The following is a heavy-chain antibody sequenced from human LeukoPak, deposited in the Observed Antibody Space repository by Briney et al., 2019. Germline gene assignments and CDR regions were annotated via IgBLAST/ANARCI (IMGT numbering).Heavy chain of an antibody. Sequence: PGGSLRLSCAASGFTFSSYSMNWVRQAPGKGLEWVSSISSSSSYIYYADSVKGRFTISRDNAKNSLYLQMNSLRAEDTAVYYCARDGIAVAKFDYWGQGTLVTVSS. V-gene: IGHV3-21*01. D-gene: IGHD6-19*01. CDR2: ISSSSSYI. CDR1: GFTFSSYS. J-gene: IGHJ4*02. CDR3: ARDGIAVAKFDY.